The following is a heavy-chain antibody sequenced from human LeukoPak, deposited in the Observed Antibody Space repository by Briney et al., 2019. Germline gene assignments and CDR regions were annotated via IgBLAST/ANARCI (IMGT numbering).Heavy chain of an antibody. CDR2: ISYDGSNK. J-gene: IGHJ6*03. D-gene: IGHD2-2*01. V-gene: IGHV3-30*18. CDR1: GFTFSSYG. Sequence: GRSLRLSCAASGFTFSSYGMHWVRQAPGKGLEWVAVISYDGSNKYYADSVKGRFTSSRDNSKNTLYLQMNSLRAEDTAVYYCAKDSRGYMDGWGKGTTVTVSS. CDR3: AKDSRGYMDG.